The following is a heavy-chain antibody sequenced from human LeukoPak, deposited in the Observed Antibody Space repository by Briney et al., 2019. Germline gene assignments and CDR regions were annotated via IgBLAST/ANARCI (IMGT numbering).Heavy chain of an antibody. Sequence: GGSLRLSCAASGFTFDDYAMHWVRQAPGKGLEWVSGINGNSGRIGYADSVKGRFTISRDNAKNSLYLQMNSLRAEDTAVYYCARDKGHHDSSGSHFSGYFDSWGQGTLVTVSS. CDR1: GFTFDDYA. CDR2: INGNSGRI. J-gene: IGHJ4*02. D-gene: IGHD3-22*01. V-gene: IGHV3-9*01. CDR3: ARDKGHHDSSGSHFSGYFDS.